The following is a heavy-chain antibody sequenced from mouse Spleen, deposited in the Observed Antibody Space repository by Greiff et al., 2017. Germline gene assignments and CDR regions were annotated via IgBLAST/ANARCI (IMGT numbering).Heavy chain of an antibody. Sequence: VKLQESGAELVRPGTSVKVSCKASGYAFTNYLIEWVKQRPGQGLEWIGVINPGSGGTNYNEKFKGKATLTADKSSSTAYMQLSSLTSEDSAVYFCARRGYASYYFDYWGQGTTLTVSS. J-gene: IGHJ2*01. CDR1: GYAFTNYL. CDR2: INPGSGGT. CDR3: ARRGYASYYFDY. V-gene: IGHV1-54*01. D-gene: IGHD2-10*02.